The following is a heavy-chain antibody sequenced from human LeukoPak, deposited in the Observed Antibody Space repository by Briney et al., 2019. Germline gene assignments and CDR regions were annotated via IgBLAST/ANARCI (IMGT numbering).Heavy chain of an antibody. Sequence: ASVKVSCKASGGTFSSYAISWVRQATGQGLEWMGWMDPNSGNTGYAQKFQGRVTMTRNTSISTAYMELSSLRSEDTAVYYCARAARGYDYWGQGTLVTVSS. CDR2: MDPNSGNT. V-gene: IGHV1-8*02. J-gene: IGHJ4*02. CDR1: GGTFSSYA. CDR3: ARAARGYDY. D-gene: IGHD5-12*01.